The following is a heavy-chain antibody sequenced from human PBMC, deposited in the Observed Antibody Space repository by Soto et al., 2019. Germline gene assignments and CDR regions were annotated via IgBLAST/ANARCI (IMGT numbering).Heavy chain of an antibody. CDR1: GGTFSSYT. CDR2: IIPILGIA. CDR3: AGAASGYSSGWYGY. Sequence: QVQLVQSGAEVKKPGSSVKVSCKASGGTFSSYTISWVRQAPGQGLEWMGRIIPILGIANYEQKFQGRVTITADKSTSTAYMELSSLRSEDTAVYYCAGAASGYSSGWYGYWGQGTLVTVSS. D-gene: IGHD6-19*01. V-gene: IGHV1-69*02. J-gene: IGHJ4*02.